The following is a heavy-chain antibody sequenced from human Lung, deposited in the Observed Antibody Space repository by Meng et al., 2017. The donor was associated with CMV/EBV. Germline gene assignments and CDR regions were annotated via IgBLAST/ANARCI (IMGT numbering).Heavy chain of an antibody. J-gene: IGHJ5*02. Sequence: YWSWIGQPPGKGLEWIGEINHSGSTNYNPSLKSRVTISVDTSKNQFSLKLSSVTAADTAVYYCARGPSYYYGSGSYYNAMYNWFDPWGQGTLVTVSS. V-gene: IGHV4-34*01. D-gene: IGHD3-10*01. CDR1: Y. CDR2: INHSGST. CDR3: ARGPSYYYGSGSYYNAMYNWFDP.